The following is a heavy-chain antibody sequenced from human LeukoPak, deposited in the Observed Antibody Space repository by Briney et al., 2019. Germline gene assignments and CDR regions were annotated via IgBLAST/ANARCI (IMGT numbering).Heavy chain of an antibody. Sequence: GGSLRLSCAASGFTFSSYSMNRVRRAPGKGLEWVSSISSSSYIYYADSVKGRFTISRDNAKNSLYLQMNSLRAEDTAVYYCAREEHCSSTSCYEGDWFDPWGQGTLVTVSS. J-gene: IGHJ5*02. CDR2: ISSSSYI. CDR3: AREEHCSSTSCYEGDWFDP. V-gene: IGHV3-21*01. CDR1: GFTFSSYS. D-gene: IGHD2-2*01.